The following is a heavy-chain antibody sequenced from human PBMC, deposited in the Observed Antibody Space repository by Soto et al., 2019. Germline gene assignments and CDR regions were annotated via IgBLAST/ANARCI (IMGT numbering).Heavy chain of an antibody. Sequence: QLQLQESGPGLVKPSETLSLTCTVSGGSISSSSYYWGWIRQPPGKGLEWIGSIYYSGSTYYNPSLKSRVTISVDTSKNQFSLKLSSVTAAGTAVYYCARNEGHSGVYYYMDVWGKGTTVTVSS. D-gene: IGHD1-1*01. V-gene: IGHV4-39*01. CDR2: IYYSGST. CDR3: ARNEGHSGVYYYMDV. J-gene: IGHJ6*03. CDR1: GGSISSSSYY.